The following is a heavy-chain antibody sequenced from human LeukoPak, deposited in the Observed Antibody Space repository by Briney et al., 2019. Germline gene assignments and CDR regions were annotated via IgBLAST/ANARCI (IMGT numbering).Heavy chain of an antibody. V-gene: IGHV4-59*01. CDR1: GGSISTYY. CDR3: ARGGGYASPIGY. J-gene: IGHJ4*02. D-gene: IGHD5-12*01. Sequence: SETLSLTCTLSGGSISTYYWSWIGQPPGKGLEWIEYIYHSGSTNYNPSLKSRVTISVDTSKNQFSLKLSSVTAADTAVYYCARGGGYASPIGYWGQGALVTVSS. CDR2: IYHSGST.